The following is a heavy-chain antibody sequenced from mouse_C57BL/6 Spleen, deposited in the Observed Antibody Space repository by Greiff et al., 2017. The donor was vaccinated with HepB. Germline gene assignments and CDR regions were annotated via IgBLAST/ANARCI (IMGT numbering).Heavy chain of an antibody. J-gene: IGHJ3*01. CDR3: ARHDGNYLLAWFAY. V-gene: IGHV5-6*02. CDR2: ISSGGSYT. D-gene: IGHD2-3*01. CDR1: GFTFSSYG. Sequence: EVKLVESGGDLVKPGGSLKLSCAASGFTFSSYGMSWVRQTPDKRLEWVATISSGGSYTYYPDSVTGRFTISRDNAKNTLYLQMSSLKSEDTAMYYCARHDGNYLLAWFAYWGQGTLVTVSA.